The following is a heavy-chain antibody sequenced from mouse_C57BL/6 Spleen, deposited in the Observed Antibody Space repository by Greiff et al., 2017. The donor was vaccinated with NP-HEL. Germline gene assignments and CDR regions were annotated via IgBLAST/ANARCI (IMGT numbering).Heavy chain of an antibody. CDR1: GYAFSSYG. J-gene: IGHJ2*01. V-gene: IGHV1-80*01. CDR3: ARSGRRDYFDY. CDR2: IYPGDGDT. D-gene: IGHD3-1*01. Sequence: VQLQQSGAELVKPGASVKISCKASGYAFSSYGMNWVKQRPGKGLEWIGQIYPGDGDTNYNGKFKGKATLTADKSSSTAYMQLSSLTSEDSAVYFCARSGRRDYFDYWGQGTTLTVSS.